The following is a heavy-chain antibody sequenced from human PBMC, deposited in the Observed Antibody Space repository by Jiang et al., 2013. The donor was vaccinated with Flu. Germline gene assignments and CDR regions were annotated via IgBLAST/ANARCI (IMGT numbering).Heavy chain of an antibody. CDR3: ARGSMVRGVRTRGDY. J-gene: IGHJ4*02. V-gene: IGHV4-34*01. Sequence: LLKPSETLSLTCAVYGGPFSDFYWSWVRQPPGKGLEWIGRINHSGSTNYNPSLKSRVTISVDTSKNQFSLKLSSVTAADTAVYYCARGSMVRGVRTRGDYWGQGNPGHRLL. D-gene: IGHD3-10*01. CDR1: GGPFSDFY. CDR2: INHSGST.